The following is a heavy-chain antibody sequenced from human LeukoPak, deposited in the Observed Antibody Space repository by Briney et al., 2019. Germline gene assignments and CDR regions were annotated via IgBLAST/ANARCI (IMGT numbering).Heavy chain of an antibody. CDR1: GGFFSGYY. D-gene: IGHD3-10*01. Sequence: SETLSLTCAVYGGFFSGYYWSWIRQPPGKGLEWIGEINDSGSTNYNPSLKSRVTISVDTSKNQFSLKLSSVTAADTAVYYCARTGHRSTMVRGVSFDYWGQGTLVTVSS. CDR2: INDSGST. V-gene: IGHV4-34*01. J-gene: IGHJ4*02. CDR3: ARTGHRSTMVRGVSFDY.